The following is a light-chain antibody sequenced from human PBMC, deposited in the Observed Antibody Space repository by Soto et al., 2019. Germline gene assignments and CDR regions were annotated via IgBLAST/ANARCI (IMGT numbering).Light chain of an antibody. CDR1: QSVGRW. J-gene: IGKJ2*01. V-gene: IGKV1-5*03. CDR3: QQYNRPEYN. CDR2: KAS. Sequence: DLQMTQFPSTLSASVGDRVTITCRASQSVGRWLAWFQQKPGKAPKLLIYKASSLETGVPSRFSGSGSETEFTLTISSLQPDDFATYYCQQYNRPEYNFGQGTKLEIK.